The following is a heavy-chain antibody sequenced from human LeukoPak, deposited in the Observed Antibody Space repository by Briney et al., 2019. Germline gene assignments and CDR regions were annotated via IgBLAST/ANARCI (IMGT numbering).Heavy chain of an antibody. Sequence: ASVKVSCKASGYTFTSYGISWVRQAPGQGLEWMGWISAYNGNTNYAQKLQGRVTMTTDTSTSTAYMELRSLRSDDTAVYYCARSEGDFWSGYLGWFDPGGQGTLVTVSS. D-gene: IGHD3-3*01. J-gene: IGHJ5*02. CDR2: ISAYNGNT. CDR3: ARSEGDFWSGYLGWFDP. CDR1: GYTFTSYG. V-gene: IGHV1-18*01.